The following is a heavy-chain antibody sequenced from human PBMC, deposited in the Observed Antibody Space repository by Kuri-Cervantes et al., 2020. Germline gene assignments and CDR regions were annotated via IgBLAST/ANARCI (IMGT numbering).Heavy chain of an antibody. CDR3: AKDSGALGMDV. V-gene: IGHV3-9*01. CDR1: GFTFTSYW. Sequence: SLKISCAASGFTFTSYWMSWVRQAPGKGLEWVSGINRNSGSIGYADSVKGRFIISRDNAKNSLYLQMNSLRAEDTALYYCAKDSGALGMDVWGQGTTVTVSS. J-gene: IGHJ6*02. D-gene: IGHD4-17*01. CDR2: INRNSGSI.